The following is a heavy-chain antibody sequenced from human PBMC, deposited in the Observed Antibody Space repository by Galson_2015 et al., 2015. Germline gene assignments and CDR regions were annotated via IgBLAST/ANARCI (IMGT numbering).Heavy chain of an antibody. CDR1: GFTFSSYR. J-gene: IGHJ4*02. Sequence: SLRLSCAASGFTFSSYRMHWVRQAPGKGLVWVSRINSDGSSTSYADSVKGRSTISRDNAKNTLYLQMNSLRAEDTAVYYCAREYGDYPNYDYWGQGTLVTVSS. CDR3: AREYGDYPNYDY. V-gene: IGHV3-74*01. D-gene: IGHD4-17*01. CDR2: INSDGSST.